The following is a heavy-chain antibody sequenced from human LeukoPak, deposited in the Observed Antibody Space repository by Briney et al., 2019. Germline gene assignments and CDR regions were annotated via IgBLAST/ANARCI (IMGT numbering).Heavy chain of an antibody. CDR2: IRYDGSNK. D-gene: IGHD1-26*01. J-gene: IGHJ4*02. CDR3: AHRIVGATGEDY. V-gene: IGHV3-30*02. Sequence: GGSLRLSCAAPGFTFSSYGMHWVRQAPGKGLEWVAFIRYDGSNKYYADSVKGRFAISRDNSKNTLYLQMNSLRAEDTAVYYCAHRIVGATGEDYWGQGTLVTVSS. CDR1: GFTFSSYG.